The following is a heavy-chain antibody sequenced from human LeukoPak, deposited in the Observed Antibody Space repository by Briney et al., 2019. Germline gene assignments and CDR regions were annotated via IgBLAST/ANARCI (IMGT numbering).Heavy chain of an antibody. CDR1: GGSFSGYY. CDR3: ARGLGGYSYGKSYYYYYYMDV. V-gene: IGHV4-34*01. CDR2: INHSGST. Sequence: PSETLSLTCAVYGGSFSGYYWSWIRQPPGKGLEWIGEINHSGSTNYNPSLKSRVTISVDTSKNQFSLKLSSVTAADTAVYYCARGLGGYSYGKSYYYYYYMDVWGKGTTVTVSS. D-gene: IGHD5-18*01. J-gene: IGHJ6*03.